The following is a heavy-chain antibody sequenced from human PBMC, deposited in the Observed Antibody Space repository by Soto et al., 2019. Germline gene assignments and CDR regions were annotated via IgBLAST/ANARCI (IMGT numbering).Heavy chain of an antibody. CDR1: GGSISSGDYY. D-gene: IGHD3-10*01. V-gene: IGHV4-30-4*01. J-gene: IGHJ5*02. Sequence: SETLSLTCTVSGGSISSGDYYWSWIRQPPGKGLEWIGYIYYSGSTYYNPSLKSRVTISVDTSKNQFSLKLSSVTAADTAVYYCARGTVNVLLWFEHQTNWFDPRGQGTLGTASS. CDR2: IYYSGST. CDR3: ARGTVNVLLWFEHQTNWFDP.